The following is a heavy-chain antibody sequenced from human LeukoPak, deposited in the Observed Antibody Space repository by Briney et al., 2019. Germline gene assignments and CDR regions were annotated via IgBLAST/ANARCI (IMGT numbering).Heavy chain of an antibody. CDR2: IHPSTGNP. V-gene: IGHV7-4-1*02. D-gene: IGHD3-16*01. J-gene: IGHJ5*02. CDR3: ARAYQHLGGLSFPGS. Sequence: GASVKVSCKASGYTFTNYAMNWVRQAPGQGLEWMGWIHPSTGNPTYAQGFTGRFVFSLDTSVSTTYLQISSLKPEDTAVYYCARAYQHLGGLSFPGSWGQGTLVTVSS. CDR1: GYTFTNYA.